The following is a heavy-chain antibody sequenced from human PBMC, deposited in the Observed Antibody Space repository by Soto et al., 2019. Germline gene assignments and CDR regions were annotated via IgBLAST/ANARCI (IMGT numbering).Heavy chain of an antibody. CDR3: ARVGAPVYSSSWCGNWFDP. CDR1: GYSISSGYY. Sequence: SETLSLTCAVSGYSISSGYYWGWIRQPPGKGLEWIGSIYHSGSTYYNPSLKSRVTISVDTSKNQFSLKLSSVTAADTAVYYCARVGAPVYSSSWCGNWFDPWGQGTLVTVSS. V-gene: IGHV4-38-2*01. CDR2: IYHSGST. J-gene: IGHJ5*02. D-gene: IGHD6-13*01.